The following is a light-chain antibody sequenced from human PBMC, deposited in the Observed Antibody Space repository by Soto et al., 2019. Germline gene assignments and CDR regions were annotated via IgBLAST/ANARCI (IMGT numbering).Light chain of an antibody. CDR2: GAS. Sequence: EIVMTQSPATLSVSPGEGATLSCRASQSVSSDLAWYQQKPGQAPRLLIYGASTRTTGIPARFIGSRSGTEVTLPISSLQSEDVAVYYCQQYNSWPPMTFGQGTKVEI. CDR1: QSVSSD. J-gene: IGKJ1*01. CDR3: QQYNSWPPMT. V-gene: IGKV3-15*01.